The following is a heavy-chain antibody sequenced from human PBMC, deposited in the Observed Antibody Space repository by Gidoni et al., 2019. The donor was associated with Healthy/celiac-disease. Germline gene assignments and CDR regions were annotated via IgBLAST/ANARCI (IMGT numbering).Heavy chain of an antibody. CDR2: IYYSGST. Sequence: QLQLQESGPGLVKPSETLSLTCTVSGGSISSSSYYWGWIRQPPGKGLEWIGSIYYSGSTYYNPSLKSRVTISVDTSKNQFSLKLSSVTAADTAVYYCARAHMVRGREFDYWGQGTLVTVSS. J-gene: IGHJ4*02. D-gene: IGHD3-10*01. CDR3: ARAHMVRGREFDY. V-gene: IGHV4-39*07. CDR1: GGSISSSSYY.